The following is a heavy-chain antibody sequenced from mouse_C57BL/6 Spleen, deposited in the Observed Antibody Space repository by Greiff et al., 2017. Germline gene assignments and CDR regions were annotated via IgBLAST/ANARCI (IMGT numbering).Heavy chain of an antibody. V-gene: IGHV1-54*01. Sequence: VQLQQSGAELVRPGTSVKVSCKASGYAFTNYLIEWVKQRPGQGLEWIGVINPGSGGTNYNEKFKGKATLTADKSSSTAYMQLSSLPSEDSAVYFCARESYYDYDWFAYWGQGTLVTVSA. CDR2: INPGSGGT. D-gene: IGHD2-4*01. CDR1: GYAFTNYL. CDR3: ARESYYDYDWFAY. J-gene: IGHJ3*01.